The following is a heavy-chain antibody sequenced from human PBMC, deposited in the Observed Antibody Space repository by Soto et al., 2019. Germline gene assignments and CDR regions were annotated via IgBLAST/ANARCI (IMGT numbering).Heavy chain of an antibody. CDR2: IYYSGST. D-gene: IGHD2-21*01. CDR3: PRDLFREHWFDP. J-gene: IGHJ5*02. V-gene: IGHV4-31*03. Sequence: PSETLSLTCTVSGGSISSGGYYWSWIRQHPGKGLEWIGYIYYSGSTYYNPSLKSRVTISVDTSKNQFSLKLSSVTAADTAVYYCPRDLFREHWFDPWGQGTLVTVSS. CDR1: GGSISSGGYY.